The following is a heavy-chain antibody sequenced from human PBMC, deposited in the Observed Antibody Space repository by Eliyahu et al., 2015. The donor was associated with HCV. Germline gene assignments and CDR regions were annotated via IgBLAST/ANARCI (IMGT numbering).Heavy chain of an antibody. Sequence: QVQLVQSETEVKKPGASVKVSCKASGYIFANYAISWVRQAPGQGLEWMGWISDYSGNTNYAQKFQGRVTMTTETSTTTAYMELKSLRSDDTAVYYCARDSAGSPFEIWGQGTMVTVSS. J-gene: IGHJ3*02. CDR3: ARDSAGSPFEI. V-gene: IGHV1-18*04. CDR2: ISDYSGNT. CDR1: GYIFANYA.